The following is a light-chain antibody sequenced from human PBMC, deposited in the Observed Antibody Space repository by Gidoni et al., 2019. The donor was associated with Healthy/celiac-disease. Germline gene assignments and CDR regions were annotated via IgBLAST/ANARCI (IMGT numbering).Light chain of an antibody. V-gene: IGKV1D-13*01. Sequence: AIQLTQSPSSLSASVGDRVTSTCRASQGISSALAWYQQKPGKAPKLLIYDASSLESGVPSRFSGSGSGTYFTLTISILQPEYFATSYCQQFNNYPHTFGQGTKLEIK. CDR2: DAS. CDR3: QQFNNYPHT. CDR1: QGISSA. J-gene: IGKJ2*01.